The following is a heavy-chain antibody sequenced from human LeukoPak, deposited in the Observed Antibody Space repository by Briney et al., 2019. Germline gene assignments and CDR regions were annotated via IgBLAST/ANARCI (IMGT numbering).Heavy chain of an antibody. J-gene: IGHJ4*02. Sequence: TGGSLRLSCAASGFTFDDYAMHWVRQAPGKGLEWVSGISWNSGSIGYADSVKGRFTISRDNAKISLYLQMNSLRAEDMALYYCAKAGGSYLAYYFDSWGQGTLVTVSS. CDR3: AKAGGSYLAYYFDS. CDR2: ISWNSGSI. D-gene: IGHD1-26*01. CDR1: GFTFDDYA. V-gene: IGHV3-9*03.